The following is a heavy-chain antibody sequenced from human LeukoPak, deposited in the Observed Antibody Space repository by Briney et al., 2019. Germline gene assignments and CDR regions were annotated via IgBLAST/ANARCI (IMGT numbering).Heavy chain of an antibody. V-gene: IGHV3-21*01. D-gene: IGHD3-3*01. Sequence: GGSLRLSCAASGFTFSSYSMKWVRQAPGKGLEWVSSISSSSSYIYYADSVKGRFTISRDNAKNSLYLQMNSLRAEDTAVYYCARDGSAPYYDFWSGYGMDVWGQGTTVTVSS. CDR1: GFTFSSYS. CDR2: ISSSSSYI. J-gene: IGHJ6*02. CDR3: ARDGSAPYYDFWSGYGMDV.